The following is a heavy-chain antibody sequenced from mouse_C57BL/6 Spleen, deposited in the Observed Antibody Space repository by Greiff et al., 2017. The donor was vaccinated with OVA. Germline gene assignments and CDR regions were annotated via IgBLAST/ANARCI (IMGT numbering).Heavy chain of an antibody. J-gene: IGHJ2*01. CDR3: ARFYDYDGGDYFDY. CDR1: GFTFSDYY. CDR2: ISNGGGST. D-gene: IGHD2-4*01. Sequence: EVKLVESGGGLVQPGGSLKLSCAASGFTFSDYYMYWVRQTPEKRLEWVAYISNGGGSTYYPDTVKGRFTISRDNAKNTLYLQMSRLQSEDTAMYYCARFYDYDGGDYFDYWGQGTTLTVSS. V-gene: IGHV5-12*01.